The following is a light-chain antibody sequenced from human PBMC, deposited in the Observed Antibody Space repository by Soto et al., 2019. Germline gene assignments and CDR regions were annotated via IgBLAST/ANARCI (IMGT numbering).Light chain of an antibody. Sequence: EIVMTQSPATLSVSPGERATLSCRASQSINNYLAWYQQKPGQAPRLLIDGTSTRATGIPARFSGSGSGTEFTLTISSLQSEDFAFYYCQQFNNWPLTFGGGTRVEIK. V-gene: IGKV3-15*01. J-gene: IGKJ4*01. CDR2: GTS. CDR1: QSINNY. CDR3: QQFNNWPLT.